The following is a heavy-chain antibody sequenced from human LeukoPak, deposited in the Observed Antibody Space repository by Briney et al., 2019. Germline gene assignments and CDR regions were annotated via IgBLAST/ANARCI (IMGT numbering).Heavy chain of an antibody. CDR3: AKRMVGAGTYSFDI. CDR2: IWYDGSTK. Sequence: PGGSLRLSCAASTFTFSTYGMHWVRQPPGKGLEWVAVIWYDGSTKYYADSVKGRFTISRDNSKKTLYLKMNSLRAEDTAVYYFAKRMVGAGTYSFDIWGQGAGFTVSS. CDR1: TFTFSTYG. J-gene: IGHJ3*02. D-gene: IGHD3-10*01. V-gene: IGHV3-33*06.